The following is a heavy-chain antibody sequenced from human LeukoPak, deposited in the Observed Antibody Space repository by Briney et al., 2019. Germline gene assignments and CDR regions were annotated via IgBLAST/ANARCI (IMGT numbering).Heavy chain of an antibody. D-gene: IGHD2-21*02. J-gene: IGHJ4*02. Sequence: GASVKVSCKASGYTFTSYAMHWVRQAPGQRLEWMGWINAGNGNTKYSQKFQGRVTITRDTSASTAYMELSSLRSEDTAVYYCARAPICGGDCYPFDYWGQGTLVTVSS. CDR3: ARAPICGGDCYPFDY. V-gene: IGHV1-3*01. CDR1: GYTFTSYA. CDR2: INAGNGNT.